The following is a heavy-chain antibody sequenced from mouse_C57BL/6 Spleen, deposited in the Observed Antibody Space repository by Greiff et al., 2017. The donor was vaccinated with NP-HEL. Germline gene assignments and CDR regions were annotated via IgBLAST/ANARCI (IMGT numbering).Heavy chain of an antibody. CDR1: GFTFSDYG. CDR3: ARLLRPYAMDY. J-gene: IGHJ4*01. V-gene: IGHV5-17*01. CDR2: ISSGSSTI. Sequence: DVKLVESGGGLVKPGGSLKLSCAASGFTFSDYGMHWVRQAPEKGLEWVAYISSGSSTIYYADTVKGRFTISRDNAKNTLFLQMTSLRSEDTAMYYCARLLRPYAMDYWGQGTSVTVSS. D-gene: IGHD1-2*01.